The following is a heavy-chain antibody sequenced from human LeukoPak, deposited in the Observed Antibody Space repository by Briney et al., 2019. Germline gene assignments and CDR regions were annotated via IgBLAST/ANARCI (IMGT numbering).Heavy chain of an antibody. J-gene: IGHJ5*02. V-gene: IGHV1-2*02. CDR3: ARGGPRTITMIVISWFDP. Sequence: EASVKVSCKASGYTFTGYYMHWVRQAPGQGLEWMGWINPNSGGTNYAQKFQGRVTMTRDTSISTAYMELSRLRSDDTAVYYCARGGPRTITMIVISWFDPWGQGTLVTVSS. CDR2: INPNSGGT. D-gene: IGHD3-22*01. CDR1: GYTFTGYY.